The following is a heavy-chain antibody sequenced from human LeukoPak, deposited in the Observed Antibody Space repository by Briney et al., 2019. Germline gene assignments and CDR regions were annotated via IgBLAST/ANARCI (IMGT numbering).Heavy chain of an antibody. CDR1: GFTFSSYE. Sequence: PGGSLRLSCTASGFTFSSYEMNWVRQAPGKGLEWVSYISSSGSTIYYADSVKGRFTISRDNAKNSLYLQMNSLRAEDTAVYYCAKASSGWSFDYWGQGTLVTVSS. V-gene: IGHV3-48*03. J-gene: IGHJ4*02. CDR2: ISSSGSTI. CDR3: AKASSGWSFDY. D-gene: IGHD6-19*01.